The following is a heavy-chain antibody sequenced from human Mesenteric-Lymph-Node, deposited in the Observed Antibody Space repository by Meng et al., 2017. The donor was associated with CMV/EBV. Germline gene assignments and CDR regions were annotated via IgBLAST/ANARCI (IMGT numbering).Heavy chain of an antibody. CDR3: ASEPSITIFGVAPGGGFDP. D-gene: IGHD3-3*01. Sequence: SETLSLTCTVSGGSISSSSYYWGWIRQPPGKGMEWIGSIYYSGSTSYNPSLKSRVTISVDTSKNQFSLKLSSVTAADTAVYYCASEPSITIFGVAPGGGFDPWGQGTLVTVSS. V-gene: IGHV4-39*07. CDR2: IYYSGST. CDR1: GGSISSSSYY. J-gene: IGHJ5*02.